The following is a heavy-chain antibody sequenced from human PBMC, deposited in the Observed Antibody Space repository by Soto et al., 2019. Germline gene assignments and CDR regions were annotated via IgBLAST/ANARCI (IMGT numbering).Heavy chain of an antibody. V-gene: IGHV3-74*01. CDR3: CTISMGLHDAFDI. J-gene: IGHJ3*02. CDR1: GFTFSSYW. Sequence: GGSLRLSCAASGFTFSSYWMHWVRQAPGKGLVWVSRINSDGSSTSYADSVKGRFTISRDNAKNTLYLQMNSLRAEDTAVYYCCTISMGLHDAFDIWGQGTMVTVSS. D-gene: IGHD2-8*01. CDR2: INSDGSST.